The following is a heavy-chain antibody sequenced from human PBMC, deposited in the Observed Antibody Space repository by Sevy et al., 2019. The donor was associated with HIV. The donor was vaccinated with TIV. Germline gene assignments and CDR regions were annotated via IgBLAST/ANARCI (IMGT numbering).Heavy chain of an antibody. D-gene: IGHD6-19*01. CDR1: GYTFTSYG. J-gene: IGHJ6*02. CDR3: ASQIAVAGYYYHYGMDV. V-gene: IGHV1-18*01. CDR2: ISAYNGNT. Sequence: ASVKVSCKASGYTFTSYGISWVRQAPGQGLEWMGWISAYNGNTNYAQKLQGRVTMTTDTSTSTAYMELRSLRSDDTAVYYCASQIAVAGYYYHYGMDVWGQGTTVTVSS.